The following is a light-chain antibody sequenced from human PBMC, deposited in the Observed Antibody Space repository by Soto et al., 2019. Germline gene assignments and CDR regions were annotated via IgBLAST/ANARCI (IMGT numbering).Light chain of an antibody. V-gene: IGKV3-15*01. Sequence: EIVMTQSPATLSVSPGERATLSCRASQSVSSNLAWYQQKPGQAPRLLIYGVSHRATGIPARFSGSGSGTEFTLTISSLQSEDFAVYYCQQYNNWPPKTFGQGTKVEIK. CDR1: QSVSSN. CDR2: GVS. CDR3: QQYNNWPPKT. J-gene: IGKJ1*01.